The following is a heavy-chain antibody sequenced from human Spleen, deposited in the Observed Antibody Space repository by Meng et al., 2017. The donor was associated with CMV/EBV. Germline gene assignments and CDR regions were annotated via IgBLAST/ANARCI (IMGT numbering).Heavy chain of an antibody. V-gene: IGHV3-21*01. CDR1: GSTFSAYA. CDR3: AKSWDGMDV. D-gene: IGHD1-26*01. CDR2: ISTTSTYI. J-gene: IGHJ6*02. Sequence: GGSLRLSCAASGSTFSAYAMNWVRQAPGKGLEWVSSISTTSTYIYYADSVKGRFTISRDNAKNSLFLQMNSLRADDTAVYYFAKSWDGMDVWGQGYTVTVSS.